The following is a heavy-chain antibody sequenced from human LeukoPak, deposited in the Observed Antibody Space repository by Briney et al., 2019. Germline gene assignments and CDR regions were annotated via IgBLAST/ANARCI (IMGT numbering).Heavy chain of an antibody. D-gene: IGHD3-22*01. CDR3: ARVRYDSSGYYYDY. CDR1: GFTFSSYD. Sequence: GGSLRLSCAASGFTFSSYDMHWVRQATGKGLEWVSAIGTAGDTYYPGSVKGRFTISRENAKNSLYLQMNSLRAGDTAVYYCARVRYDSSGYYYDYWGQGTLVTVSS. V-gene: IGHV3-13*01. CDR2: IGTAGDT. J-gene: IGHJ4*02.